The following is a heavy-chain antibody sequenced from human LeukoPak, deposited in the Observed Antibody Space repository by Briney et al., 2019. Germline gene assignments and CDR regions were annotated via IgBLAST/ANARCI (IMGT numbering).Heavy chain of an antibody. CDR2: ISSSGSTI. CDR3: ATANDYGDYGGGEFDP. V-gene: IGHV3-11*01. J-gene: IGHJ5*02. CDR1: GFTFSDYY. Sequence: GGSLRLSCAASGFTFSDYYMSWIRQAPGKGLEWVSYISSSGSTIYYADSVKGRFTISRDNAKNSLYLQMNSLRAEDTAVYYCATANDYGDYGGGEFDPWGQGTLVTVSS. D-gene: IGHD4-17*01.